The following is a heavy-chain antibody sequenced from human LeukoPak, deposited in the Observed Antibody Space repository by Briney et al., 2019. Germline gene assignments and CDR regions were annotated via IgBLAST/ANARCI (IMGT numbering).Heavy chain of an antibody. CDR1: GYSFSTCG. J-gene: IGHJ4*02. Sequence: ASVKVSCKASGYSFSTCGISWVRQAPGQGLEWMGWISAYNGNTNYAQKFQGRVTMTTDTSTTTAYMELRSLRSDDTAVYYCARAASYYDSSGYDNWGQGTLVTVSS. V-gene: IGHV1-18*01. CDR2: ISAYNGNT. CDR3: ARAASYYDSSGYDN. D-gene: IGHD3-22*01.